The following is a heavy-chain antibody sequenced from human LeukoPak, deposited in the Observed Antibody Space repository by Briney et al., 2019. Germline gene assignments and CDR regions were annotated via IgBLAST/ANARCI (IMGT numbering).Heavy chain of an antibody. CDR2: ISGSGGST. J-gene: IGHJ4*02. CDR1: GFTFSSYA. Sequence: GGSLRLSCAASGFTFSSYATSWVRQAPGKGLEWVSAISGSGGSTYYADSVKGRFTISRDNSKNTLYLQMNSLRAEDTAVYYCAKDPTHFRVWDDYDNTRLNYWGQGTLVTVSS. CDR3: AKDPTHFRVWDDYDNTRLNY. D-gene: IGHD3-22*01. V-gene: IGHV3-23*01.